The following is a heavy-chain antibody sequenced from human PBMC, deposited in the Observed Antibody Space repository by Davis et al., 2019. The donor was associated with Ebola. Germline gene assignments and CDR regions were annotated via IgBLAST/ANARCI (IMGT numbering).Heavy chain of an antibody. V-gene: IGHV4-34*01. CDR2: INHSGST. D-gene: IGHD2-2*01. CDR1: GGSFSGYY. CDR3: ARGDIVVTYGMDV. J-gene: IGHJ6*02. Sequence: GSLRLSCAVYGGSFSGYYWPWIRQTPGRGLEWIGEINHSGSTNYNPSLKSRVTIYVDTSKNQFSLKLSSVTAADTAVYYCARGDIVVTYGMDVWGQGTTVTVSS.